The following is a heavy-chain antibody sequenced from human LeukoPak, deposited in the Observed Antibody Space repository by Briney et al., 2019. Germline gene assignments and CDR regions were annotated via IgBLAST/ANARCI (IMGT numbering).Heavy chain of an antibody. CDR3: ARDQYSSGYDAFDI. J-gene: IGHJ3*02. D-gene: IGHD6-19*01. CDR1: GGSISSGDYY. V-gene: IGHV4-30-4*08. CDR2: IYYSGGT. Sequence: SETLSLACTVSGGSISSGDYYWSWIRQPPGKGLEWIGYIYYSGGTYYNPSLKSRVTISVDTSKNQFSLKLSSVTAADTAVYYCARDQYSSGYDAFDIWGQGTMVTVSS.